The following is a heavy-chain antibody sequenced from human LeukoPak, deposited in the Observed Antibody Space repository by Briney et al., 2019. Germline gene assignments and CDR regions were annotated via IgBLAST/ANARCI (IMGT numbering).Heavy chain of an antibody. V-gene: IGHV4-59*11. J-gene: IGHJ4*02. CDR2: IYYSGST. D-gene: IGHD3-10*01. Sequence: PSETLSLTCTVSGGSITNHYYNWIRQPPGKGLEWIGYIYYSGSTNFNPSLKNRVTISLDTSKSQFSLRLTSVTAADTAVYYCASLGGLGSWNFGYWGQGTLVTVPS. CDR3: ASLGGLGSWNFGY. CDR1: GGSITNHY.